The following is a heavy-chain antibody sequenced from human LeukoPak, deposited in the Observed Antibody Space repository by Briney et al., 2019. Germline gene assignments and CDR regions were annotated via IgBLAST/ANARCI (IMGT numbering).Heavy chain of an antibody. CDR1: GGSISGSY. CDR2: IYYGGST. V-gene: IGHV4-59*01. CDR3: ARENTMVRGAFDAFDI. Sequence: SETLSLTCTVSGGSISGSYCSWIRQPPPPGMEWYGYIYYGGSTNYNPSLKSRVTILVDTSNNQFSLRLNSVTAADTAVYYCARENTMVRGAFDAFDIWGQGTMVTVSS. J-gene: IGHJ3*02. D-gene: IGHD3-10*01.